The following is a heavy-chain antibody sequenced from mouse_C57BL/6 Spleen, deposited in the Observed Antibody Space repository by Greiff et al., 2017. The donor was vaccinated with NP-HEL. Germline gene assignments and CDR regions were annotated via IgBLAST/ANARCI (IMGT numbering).Heavy chain of an antibody. D-gene: IGHD2-1*01. Sequence: EVQLQQSGPGLVKPSQSLSLTCSVTGYSITSGYYWNWIRQFPGNKLEWMGYISYDGSNNYNPSLKNRISITRDTSKNQFFLKLNSVTTEDTATYYCARESGNYGFAYWGQGTLVTVSA. V-gene: IGHV3-6*01. CDR1: GYSITSGYY. CDR3: ARESGNYGFAY. CDR2: ISYDGSN. J-gene: IGHJ3*01.